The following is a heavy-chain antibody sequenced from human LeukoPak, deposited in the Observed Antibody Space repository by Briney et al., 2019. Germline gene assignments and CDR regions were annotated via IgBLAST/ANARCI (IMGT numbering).Heavy chain of an antibody. D-gene: IGHD3-22*01. CDR1: GGSISSYY. CDR2: IYTSGST. V-gene: IGHV4-4*07. J-gene: IGHJ3*02. CDR3: ARAITMIVVVGDAFDI. Sequence: SETLSLTCTVSGGSISSYYWSWIRQPAGKGLEWIGRIYTSGSTNYNPSLKSRVTMSVDTSKNQFSLKLSSVTAADTAVYYCARAITMIVVVGDAFDIWGQGTMVTVSS.